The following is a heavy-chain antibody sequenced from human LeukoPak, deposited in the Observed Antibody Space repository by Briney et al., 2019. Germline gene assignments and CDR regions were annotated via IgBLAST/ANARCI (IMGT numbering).Heavy chain of an antibody. CDR3: ARGPSSGWYLSY. J-gene: IGHJ4*02. D-gene: IGHD6-19*01. CDR2: INHSGNT. Sequence: SETLSLTCAVYGGSFSGYYWSWIRQPPGKGLEWIGEINHSGNTNYNPSLKSRVTISVDTSKNQFSLKLSSVTAADTAVYYCARGPSSGWYLSYWGQGTLVTVSS. V-gene: IGHV4-34*01. CDR1: GGSFSGYY.